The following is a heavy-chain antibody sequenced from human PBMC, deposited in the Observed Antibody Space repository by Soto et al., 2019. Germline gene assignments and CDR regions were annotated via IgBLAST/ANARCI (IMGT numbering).Heavy chain of an antibody. V-gene: IGHV4-30-4*01. CDR2: IYYSGST. Sequence: SETLSLTCTVSGGSISSGDYYWSWIRQPPGKGLEWIGYIYYSGSTYYNPSLKSRVTISVDTSKNQFSLKLSSVTAADTAVYYCARVKRYYYDSSGSKGFDYWGQGTLVTVS. D-gene: IGHD3-22*01. CDR1: GGSISSGDYY. CDR3: ARVKRYYYDSSGSKGFDY. J-gene: IGHJ4*02.